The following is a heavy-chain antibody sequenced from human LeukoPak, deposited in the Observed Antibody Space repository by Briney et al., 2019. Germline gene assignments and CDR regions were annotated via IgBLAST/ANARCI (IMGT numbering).Heavy chain of an antibody. D-gene: IGHD3-10*01. CDR1: GGSLSGYS. Sequence: SETPSLTCAVYGGSLSGYSWTWIRQPPGKELEWIGEIDHSGSTNYNASLTSRVIISADTSQNQFSLKLTSVTVADTAVYYCARVYVTVVRGRWFDPWGQGTLVTVSS. J-gene: IGHJ5*02. CDR2: IDHSGST. CDR3: ARVYVTVVRGRWFDP. V-gene: IGHV4-34*01.